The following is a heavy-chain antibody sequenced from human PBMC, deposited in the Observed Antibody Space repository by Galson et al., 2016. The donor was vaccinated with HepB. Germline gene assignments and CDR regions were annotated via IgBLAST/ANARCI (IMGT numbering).Heavy chain of an antibody. CDR1: GFTFSDFW. V-gene: IGHV3-74*03. CDR2: LYNDGNYA. D-gene: IGHD3-16*01. Sequence: SLRLSCAASGFTFSDFWMHWVRQAPGQGLVWVSRLYNDGNYATYADSVKGRFTISRDNAKNTVYLQMNSLRAEDTAVYYCTRGRRHLKTDSGYVWGDLDYWGQGTLVTVSS. CDR3: TRGRRHLKTDSGYVWGDLDY. J-gene: IGHJ4*02.